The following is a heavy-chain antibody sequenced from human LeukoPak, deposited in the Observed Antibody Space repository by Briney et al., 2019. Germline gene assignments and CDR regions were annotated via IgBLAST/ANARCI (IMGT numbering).Heavy chain of an antibody. Sequence: GESLKISCKASGYSFTTYWIGWVRQMRGKGLEWVGIIYPGDSDTRYSPSFEGQVSISADKSISTAYLQWSSLKASDTAMYYCARLMGVTSGLDVWGQGTTVTVSS. CDR2: IYPGDSDT. D-gene: IGHD1-26*01. J-gene: IGHJ6*02. CDR3: ARLMGVTSGLDV. V-gene: IGHV5-51*01. CDR1: GYSFTTYW.